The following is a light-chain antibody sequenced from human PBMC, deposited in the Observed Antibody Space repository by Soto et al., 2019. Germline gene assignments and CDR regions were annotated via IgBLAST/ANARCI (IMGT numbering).Light chain of an antibody. CDR2: GAS. V-gene: IGKV3-15*01. Sequence: EIVVTQSPGTLSLSPGERATLSCKASQSVSRNLAWYQQKPGQAPRLLIYGASTRATGIPARFSGSGSGTEFTLTISSLQSEDFAVYYCQQYNNWPPLTFGGGTKVDI. J-gene: IGKJ4*01. CDR1: QSVSRN. CDR3: QQYNNWPPLT.